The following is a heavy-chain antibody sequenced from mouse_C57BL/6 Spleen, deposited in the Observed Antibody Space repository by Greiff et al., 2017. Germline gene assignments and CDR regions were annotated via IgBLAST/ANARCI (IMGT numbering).Heavy chain of an antibody. J-gene: IGHJ2*01. D-gene: IGHD1-1*01. CDR3: ARCGLDYGSSYDY. CDR2: IYPGDGDT. Sequence: QVQLQQSGPELVKPGASVKISCKASGYAFSSSWMNWVKQRPGQGLEWIGRIYPGDGDTNYNGKFKGKATLTADTSSSTAYMQLSSLTSEDSAVYFCARCGLDYGSSYDYWGQGTTLTVSS. V-gene: IGHV1-82*01. CDR1: GYAFSSSW.